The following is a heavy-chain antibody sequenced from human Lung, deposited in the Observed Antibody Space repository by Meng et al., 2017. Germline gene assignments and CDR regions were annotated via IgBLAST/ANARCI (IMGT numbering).Heavy chain of an antibody. J-gene: IGHJ4*02. V-gene: IGHV4-34*01. CDR1: GGAVSDYD. Sequence: GRVQRWGAGRVKPSETLTLTWVVSGGAVSDYDWSWIRQPPGKGLEWIGEINHSGSTNYNPSLESRATISVDTSQNNLSLKLSSVTAADSAVYYCARGPTTMAHDFDYWGQGTLVTVSS. CDR3: ARGPTTMAHDFDY. CDR2: INHSGST. D-gene: IGHD4-11*01.